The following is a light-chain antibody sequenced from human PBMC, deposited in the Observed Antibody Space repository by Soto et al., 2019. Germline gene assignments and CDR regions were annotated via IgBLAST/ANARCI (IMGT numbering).Light chain of an antibody. CDR2: TTS. J-gene: IGKJ4*01. CDR1: QGINNW. CDR3: QQANSFPLT. V-gene: IGKV1D-12*01. Sequence: DIQMTQSPSSVSASVGDRVTITCRASQGINNWLAWYQQKPGKAPKLLIYTTSSLQSGVPSRSSGSGSGTDFTLTISTLQPEDSATYYFQQANSFPLTFGGGPKVEIK.